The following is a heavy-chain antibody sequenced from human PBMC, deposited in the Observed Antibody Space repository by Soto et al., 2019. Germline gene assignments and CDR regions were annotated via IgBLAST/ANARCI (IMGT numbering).Heavy chain of an antibody. CDR1: GYTFTSYG. CDR2: ISAYNGNT. D-gene: IGHD1-26*01. V-gene: IGHV1-18*01. Sequence: QVQLVQSGAEVKKPGASVKVSCKASGYTFTSYGISWVRQAPGQGLEWMGWISAYNGNTNYAQKXXXXXXXXXXXXXXXXXXXXXXXXXXXXXVXXXXXXXAVGLFDYWGQGTLVTVSS. CDR3: XXXXAVGLFDY. J-gene: IGHJ4*02.